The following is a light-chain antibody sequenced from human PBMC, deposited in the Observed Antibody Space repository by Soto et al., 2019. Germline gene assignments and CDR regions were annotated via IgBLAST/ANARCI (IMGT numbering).Light chain of an antibody. J-gene: IGKJ5*01. Sequence: ISKPQSSSSLSAHVGATPSLTGRASQISSSYLNWYQQKPGKVPKLLIYAASRLESGVPSRFSGSGSGRDFTLTISRLEPEDFAIYYCQQCDSTLITFGQGTRLEIK. CDR1: QISSSY. CDR3: QQCDSTLIT. CDR2: AAS. V-gene: IGKV1-39*01.